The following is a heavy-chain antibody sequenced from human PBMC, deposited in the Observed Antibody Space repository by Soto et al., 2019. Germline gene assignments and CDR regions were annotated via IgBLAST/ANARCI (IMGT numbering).Heavy chain of an antibody. V-gene: IGHV1-69*01. J-gene: IGHJ4*02. CDR3: ARGDRIQLWLVGFDY. D-gene: IGHD5-18*01. CDR1: GGTFSSYA. CDR2: IIPIFGTA. Sequence: QVQLVQSGAEVKKPGSSVKVSCKASGGTFSSYAISWVRQAPGQGLEWMGGIIPIFGTANYAQKFQGRVTITADEYTSTAYMELSSLRFEDTAVYYCARGDRIQLWLVGFDYWCQGTLVTVSA.